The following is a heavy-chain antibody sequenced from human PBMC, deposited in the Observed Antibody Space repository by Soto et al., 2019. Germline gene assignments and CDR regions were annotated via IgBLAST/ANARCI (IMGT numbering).Heavy chain of an antibody. CDR2: ISYDGSNK. Sequence: GGSLRLSCAASQFTHIDFDTHWVRQAPGKGLEWVAVISYDGSNKYYADSVKGRFTISRDNSKNTLYLQMNSLRAEDTAVYYCARGIGYSYGYRNWFDPWGQGTLVTVSS. CDR3: ARGIGYSYGYRNWFDP. D-gene: IGHD5-18*01. CDR1: QFTHIDFD. J-gene: IGHJ5*02. V-gene: IGHV3-30-3*01.